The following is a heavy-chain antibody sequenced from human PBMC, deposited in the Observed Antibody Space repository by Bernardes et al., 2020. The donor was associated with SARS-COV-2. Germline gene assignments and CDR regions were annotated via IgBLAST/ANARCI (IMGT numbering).Heavy chain of an antibody. CDR3: ARDFSGDYTSLLDY. D-gene: IGHD4-4*01. Sequence: GGSLRLSCAASGFTFSDYYMSWIRQAPGKGLEWVSYISSSGSTIYYADSVKGRFTISRDNAKNSLYLQMNTLRAEDTAVYYCARDFSGDYTSLLDYWGQGTLVTVSS. CDR2: ISSSGSTI. V-gene: IGHV3-11*01. J-gene: IGHJ4*02. CDR1: GFTFSDYY.